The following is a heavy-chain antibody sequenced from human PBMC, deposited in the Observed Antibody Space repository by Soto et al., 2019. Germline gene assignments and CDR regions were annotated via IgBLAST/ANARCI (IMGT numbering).Heavy chain of an antibody. D-gene: IGHD3-3*01. CDR2: VSYDGSDS. V-gene: IGHV3-30*03. CDR1: GFLFSSYG. Sequence: GGSLRLSCTASGFLFSSYGLHWVRQAPGKGLEWVGIVSYDGSDSYYADSVKGRFTISRDNSNKTMSLQMNSLRTEDTALYYCATFGIYDFWSGYLHRDAFDVWGQGTMVTVSS. J-gene: IGHJ3*01. CDR3: ATFGIYDFWSGYLHRDAFDV.